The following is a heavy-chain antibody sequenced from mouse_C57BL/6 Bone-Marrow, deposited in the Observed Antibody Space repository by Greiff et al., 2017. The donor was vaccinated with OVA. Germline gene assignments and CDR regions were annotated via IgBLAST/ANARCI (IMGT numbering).Heavy chain of an antibody. Sequence: VQLQQSGPELVKPGASVKISCKASGYTFTDYYMNWVKQSHGKSLEWIGDINPNNGGTSYNQKFKGKATLTVDKSSSTAYMELRSLTSEDSAVYYCAKVYSNLYYYAMDYWGQGTSVTVSS. D-gene: IGHD2-5*01. CDR2: INPNNGGT. CDR1: GYTFTDYY. CDR3: AKVYSNLYYYAMDY. J-gene: IGHJ4*01. V-gene: IGHV1-26*01.